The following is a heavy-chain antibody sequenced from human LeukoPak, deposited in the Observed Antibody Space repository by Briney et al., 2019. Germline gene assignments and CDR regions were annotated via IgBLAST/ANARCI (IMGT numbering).Heavy chain of an antibody. CDR2: IYTSGST. CDR1: GGSISSYY. D-gene: IGHD1-26*01. J-gene: IGHJ4*02. V-gene: IGHV4-4*09. Sequence: SETLSLTCTVSGGSISSYYWSWIRQPPRKGLEWIGYIYTSGSTNYNPSLKSRVTISVDTSKNQFSLKLSSVTAADTAVYYCARRGSYYEYYFDYWGQGTLVTVSS. CDR3: ARRGSYYEYYFDY.